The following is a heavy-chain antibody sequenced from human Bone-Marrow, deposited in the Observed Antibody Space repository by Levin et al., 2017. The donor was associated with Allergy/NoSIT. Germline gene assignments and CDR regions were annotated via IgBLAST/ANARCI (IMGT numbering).Heavy chain of an antibody. Sequence: GESLKISCKASGYPFTNYYMHWLRQAPGQGPQWMGLINPSGGSTTYAQNFQGRVTMTRDTSTGTVYMELISLTYEDTAIYYCARDNRIPSAGTGWFDPWGQGTLVSVSS. CDR3: ARDNRIPSAGTGWFDP. CDR1: GYPFTNYY. V-gene: IGHV1-46*01. D-gene: IGHD6-13*01. CDR2: INPSGGST. J-gene: IGHJ5*02.